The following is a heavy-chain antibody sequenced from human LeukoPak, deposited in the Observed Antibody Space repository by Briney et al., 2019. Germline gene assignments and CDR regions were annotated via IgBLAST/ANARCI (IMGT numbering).Heavy chain of an antibody. CDR3: ARELGYCSGGSCYQFDY. Sequence: SETLSLTCAVSGYSISSGYYWGWIRQPPGKGLEWIGSIYHSGSTYYNPSLKSRVTISVDTSKNQFFLKLSSVTAADTAVYYCARELGYCSGGSCYQFDYRGQGTLVTVSS. D-gene: IGHD2-15*01. V-gene: IGHV4-38-2*01. CDR1: GYSISSGYY. J-gene: IGHJ4*02. CDR2: IYHSGST.